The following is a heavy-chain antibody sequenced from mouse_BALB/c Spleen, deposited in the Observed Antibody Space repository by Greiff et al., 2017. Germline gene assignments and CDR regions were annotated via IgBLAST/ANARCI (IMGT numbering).Heavy chain of an antibody. CDR2: ISSGGSYT. CDR1: GFTFSSYA. D-gene: IGHD1-1*02. V-gene: IGHV5-9-3*01. Sequence: EVQRVESGGGLVKPGGSLKLSCAASGFTFSSYAMSWVRQTPEKRLEWVATISSGGSYTYYPDSVKGRFTISRDNAQNTLYLQMSSLRSEDTAMDYCARHGDGSYSWFAYWGQGTLVTVSA. J-gene: IGHJ3*01. CDR3: ARHGDGSYSWFAY.